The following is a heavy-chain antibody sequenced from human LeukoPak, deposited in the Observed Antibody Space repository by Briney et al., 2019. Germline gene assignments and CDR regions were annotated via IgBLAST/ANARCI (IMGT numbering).Heavy chain of an antibody. V-gene: IGHV1-2*02. CDR3: ARDGNLDY. Sequence: ASVKVSCKASGYSFTGYYMHWVRQAPGQGLEWMGWISPSSGDTNYAQKFQGRVTMTRDTSISTAYMEVSGLRSDDTAVYYCARDGNLDYWGQGTLVTVSS. CDR2: ISPSSGDT. J-gene: IGHJ4*02. CDR1: GYSFTGYY.